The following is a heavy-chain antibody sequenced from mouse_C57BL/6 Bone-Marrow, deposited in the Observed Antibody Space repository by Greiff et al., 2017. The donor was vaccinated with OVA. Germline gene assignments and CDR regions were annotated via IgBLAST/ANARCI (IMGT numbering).Heavy chain of an antibody. Sequence: QVQLQQPGAELVRPGSSVKLSCKASGYTFTSYWMHWVKQRPIQGLEWIGNIDPSDSETHYNQKFKDKATMTVDKSSSTAYMQLSSLTSEDSAVYYCASEPGNHGYFDVWGTGTTVTVSS. J-gene: IGHJ1*03. CDR3: ASEPGNHGYFDV. D-gene: IGHD2-1*01. CDR2: IDPSDSET. CDR1: GYTFTSYW. V-gene: IGHV1-52*01.